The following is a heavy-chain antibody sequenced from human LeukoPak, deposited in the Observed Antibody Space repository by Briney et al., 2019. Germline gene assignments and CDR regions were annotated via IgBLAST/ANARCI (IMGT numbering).Heavy chain of an antibody. V-gene: IGHV3-9*01. CDR1: GFTFDDYA. Sequence: PGRSLRLSCAASGFTFDDYAMHWVRQAPGKGLEWVSGISWNSGSIGYADSVKGRFTISRDNAKNSLYLQMNSLRVEDTAVYYCARALSNTVRGVGDYWGQGTLVTVSS. CDR3: ARALSNTVRGVGDY. D-gene: IGHD3-10*01. CDR2: ISWNSGSI. J-gene: IGHJ4*02.